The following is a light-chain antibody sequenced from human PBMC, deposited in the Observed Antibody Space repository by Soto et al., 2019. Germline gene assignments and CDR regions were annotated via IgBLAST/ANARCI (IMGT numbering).Light chain of an antibody. V-gene: IGKV3-20*01. CDR3: QQYSSPPRT. Sequence: EIVMTQSPGSLSLSPGERATLSCRASQSVSSYLAWYQQKPGQAPRLLIYGASSRATGFPDRFSGSGSGTDFSLTISRLEPEDAAVYYCQQYSSPPRTVGQGTKVEI. CDR1: QSVSSY. J-gene: IGKJ1*01. CDR2: GAS.